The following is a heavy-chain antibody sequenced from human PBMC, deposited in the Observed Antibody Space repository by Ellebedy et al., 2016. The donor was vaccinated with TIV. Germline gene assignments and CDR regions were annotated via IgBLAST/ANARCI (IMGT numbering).Heavy chain of an antibody. J-gene: IGHJ6*02. CDR2: IYYSGST. D-gene: IGHD3-22*01. V-gene: IGHV4-61*01. Sequence: GSLRLSXTVSGGSVSSGSYYWSWIRQPPGKGLEWIGYIYYSGSTNYNPSLKSRVTISVDTSKNQFSLKLSSVTAADTAVYYCARDHPVIYYDSYYYGMDVWGQGTTVTVSS. CDR3: ARDHPVIYYDSYYYGMDV. CDR1: GGSVSSGSYY.